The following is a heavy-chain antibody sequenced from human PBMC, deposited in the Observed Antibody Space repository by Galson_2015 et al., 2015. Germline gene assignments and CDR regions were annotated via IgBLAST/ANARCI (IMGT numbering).Heavy chain of an antibody. CDR2: INSDGSDT. V-gene: IGHV3-74*01. CDR3: ARGLGSTNKRDHRFDS. Sequence: SLRLSCAASGFTFSSYWMHWVRQAPGKGLVWVSRINSDGSDTTYADSVKGRFTIYRDNAQNSLYLQMNNLRDEDTAVYYCARGLGSTNKRDHRFDSWGQGTLVTVSS. J-gene: IGHJ5*01. CDR1: GFTFSSYW. D-gene: IGHD3-10*01.